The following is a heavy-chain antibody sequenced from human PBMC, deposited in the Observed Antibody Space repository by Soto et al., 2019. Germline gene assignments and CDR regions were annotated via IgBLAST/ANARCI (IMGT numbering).Heavy chain of an antibody. J-gene: IGHJ4*02. D-gene: IGHD3-10*01. Sequence: EVQLLESGGGLVQPGGSLRLSCAASGFTFSSYAMSWVRQAPGKGLEWVSAISGSGGSTYYADSVKGRFTISRDNSKNPLYLQMNSLRAEATAVYYCAKFRMVRGVTHGFPFDYWGQGTLVTVSS. CDR2: ISGSGGST. CDR3: AKFRMVRGVTHGFPFDY. CDR1: GFTFSSYA. V-gene: IGHV3-23*01.